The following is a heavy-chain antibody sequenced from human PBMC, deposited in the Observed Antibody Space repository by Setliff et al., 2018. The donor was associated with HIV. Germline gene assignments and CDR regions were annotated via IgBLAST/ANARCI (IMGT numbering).Heavy chain of an antibody. J-gene: IGHJ3*02. D-gene: IGHD4-17*01. CDR3: ARRFLTTVITLGFDI. V-gene: IGHV4-34*01. Sequence: PSETLSLTCAVYGGSFSDYHWSWIRQSPGKGLQWIGDINHSGDTNYNTSLKGRVTISVDTSKNQFSLKLTSMTAADTAVYYCARRFLTTVITLGFDIWGQGTMVTVSS. CDR2: INHSGDT. CDR1: GGSFSDYH.